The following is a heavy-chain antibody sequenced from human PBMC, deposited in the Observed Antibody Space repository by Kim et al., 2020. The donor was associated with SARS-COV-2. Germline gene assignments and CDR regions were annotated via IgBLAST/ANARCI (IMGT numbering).Heavy chain of an antibody. CDR1: GFSLSTSGMC. J-gene: IGHJ6*02. CDR2: IDWDDDK. CDR3: ARIRFIAVGSEGMDV. D-gene: IGHD6-19*01. V-gene: IGHV2-70*11. Sequence: SGPTLVKPTQTLTLTCTFSGFSLSTSGMCVSWIRQPPGKALEWLARIDWDDDKYYSTSLKTRLTISKDTSKNQVVLTMTIMDPVDTATYYCARIRFIAVGSEGMDVWGQGTTVTVSS.